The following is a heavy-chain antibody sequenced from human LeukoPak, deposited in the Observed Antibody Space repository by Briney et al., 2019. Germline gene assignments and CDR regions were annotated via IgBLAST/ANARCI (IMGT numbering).Heavy chain of an antibody. V-gene: IGHV3-23*01. D-gene: IGHD1-1*01. J-gene: IGHJ4*02. CDR3: AKFGRLERSHFDY. Sequence: GGSLRLSCAASGFTFGSYTISWVRQAPGKGPEWVSVISASGGTTYYADSVKGRFTISRDNSKNTLYLQMDSLRAEDTAEYYCAKFGRLERSHFDYWGQGTLVTVSS. CDR1: GFTFGSYT. CDR2: ISASGGTT.